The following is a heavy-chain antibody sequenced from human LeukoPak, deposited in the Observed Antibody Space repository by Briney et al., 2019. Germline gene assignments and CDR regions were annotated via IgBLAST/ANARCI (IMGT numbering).Heavy chain of an antibody. D-gene: IGHD6-13*01. CDR2: IYYSGST. J-gene: IGHJ4*02. Sequence: SSETLSLTCTVSGGSISSSSYYWGWIRQPPGKGLEWIGSIYYSGSTYYNPSLKSRVTISVDTSKNQFSLKLSSVTAADTAVYYCASSSQGYYLDYWGQGTLVTVSS. CDR1: GGSISSSSYY. V-gene: IGHV4-39*01. CDR3: ASSSQGYYLDY.